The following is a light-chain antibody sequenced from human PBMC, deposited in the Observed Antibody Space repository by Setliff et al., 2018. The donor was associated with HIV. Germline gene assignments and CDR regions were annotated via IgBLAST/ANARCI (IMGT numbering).Light chain of an antibody. CDR2: EVS. CDR3: SSFTTTTTLG. CDR1: SSDVGSYNY. J-gene: IGLJ1*01. V-gene: IGLV2-14*01. Sequence: QSALTQPASVSGSPGQSIPISCTGTSSDVGSYNYVSWYQQHPCKAPILMISEVSNLPSGVSNRFSGSKSDNTASLPISGPQAEDEADYFCSSFTTTTTLGFGTGTKVTVL.